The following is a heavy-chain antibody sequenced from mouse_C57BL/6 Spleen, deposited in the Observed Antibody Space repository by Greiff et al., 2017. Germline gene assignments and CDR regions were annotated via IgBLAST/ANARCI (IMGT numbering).Heavy chain of an antibody. D-gene: IGHD2-2*01. J-gene: IGHJ4*01. CDR1: GYTFTSYW. CDR2: IHPNSGST. CDR3: ARWVVTEGVAMDY. Sequence: QVQLQQPGAELVKPGASVKLSCTASGYTFTSYWMHWVKQRPGQGLEWIGIIHPNSGSTNYNEKFKSKATLTVDKSSSTAYMQLSSLTSEDSAVYYCARWVVTEGVAMDYWGQGTSVTVSS. V-gene: IGHV1-64*01.